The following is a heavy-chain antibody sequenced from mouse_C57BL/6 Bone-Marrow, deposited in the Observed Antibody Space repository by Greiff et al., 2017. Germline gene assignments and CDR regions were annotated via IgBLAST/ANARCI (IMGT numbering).Heavy chain of an antibody. J-gene: IGHJ2*01. D-gene: IGHD4-1*01. Sequence: EVQLVESGGGLVQPKGSLKLSCAASGFSFNTYAMNWVRQAPGKGLEWVARIRSKSNNYATYYADSVKDRFTISRDDSESMLYLQMNNLKTEDTAMYYCVRQRGLTGTFDYWGQGTTLTVSS. CDR1: GFSFNTYA. CDR2: IRSKSNNYAT. V-gene: IGHV10-1*01. CDR3: VRQRGLTGTFDY.